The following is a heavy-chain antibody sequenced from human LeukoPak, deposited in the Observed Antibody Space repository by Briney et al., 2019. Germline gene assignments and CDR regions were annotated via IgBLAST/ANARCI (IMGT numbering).Heavy chain of an antibody. V-gene: IGHV4-39*01. Sequence: SETLSLTCTVSGGSISSSSYYWGWIRQPPGKGLEWIGSIYYSGSTYYNPSLKSRVTISVDTSKNQFSLKLSSVTAADTAVYYCASPLDYGDYLRYWGQGALVTVSS. CDR1: GGSISSSSYY. D-gene: IGHD4-17*01. J-gene: IGHJ4*02. CDR2: IYYSGST. CDR3: ASPLDYGDYLRY.